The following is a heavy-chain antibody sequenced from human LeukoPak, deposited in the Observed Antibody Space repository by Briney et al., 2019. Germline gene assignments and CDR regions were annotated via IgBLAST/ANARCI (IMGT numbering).Heavy chain of an antibody. V-gene: IGHV1-2*02. Sequence: ASVKVSCKASGYTFTGYYMHWVRQAPGQGLEWMGWINPNSGGTNYAQKFQGRVTMTRDTSISTAYMELSRLRSDDTAVYYCARGEDIVVVPAAPVDYWGREPWSPSPQ. CDR1: GYTFTGYY. J-gene: IGHJ4*02. CDR2: INPNSGGT. D-gene: IGHD2-2*01. CDR3: ARGEDIVVVPAAPVDY.